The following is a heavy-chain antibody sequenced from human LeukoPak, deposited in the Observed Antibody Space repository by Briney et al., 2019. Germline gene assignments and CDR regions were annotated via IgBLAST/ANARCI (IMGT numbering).Heavy chain of an antibody. D-gene: IGHD6-13*01. V-gene: IGHV3-30*04. J-gene: IGHJ6*02. Sequence: GRSLRLSCAASGFTFSSYAMHWVRQAPGKGLEWVAVISYDGSNKYYADSVKGRFTISRDNSKNTLYLQMNGLRAEDTAVYYCARGGRSSSWDPVTEYYYGMDVWGQGTTVTVSS. CDR2: ISYDGSNK. CDR1: GFTFSSYA. CDR3: ARGGRSSSWDPVTEYYYGMDV.